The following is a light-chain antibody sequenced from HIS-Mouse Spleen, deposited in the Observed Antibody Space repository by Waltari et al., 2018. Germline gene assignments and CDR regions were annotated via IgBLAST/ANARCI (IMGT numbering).Light chain of an antibody. CDR1: SSNIGNNY. Sequence: QSVLTQPPSVSAAPGQKVTISCSGSSSNIGNNYVSWYQQLPGTAPKLLIYDHNKPPSGIPDRFSGSKSGTSATLAITGLQTGDEADYYCETWDSSLSAGVFGGGTKLTVL. V-gene: IGLV1-51*01. CDR3: ETWDSSLSAGV. CDR2: DHN. J-gene: IGLJ3*02.